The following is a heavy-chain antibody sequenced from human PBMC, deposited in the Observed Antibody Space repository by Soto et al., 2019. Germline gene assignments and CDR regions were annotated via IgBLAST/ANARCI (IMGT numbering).Heavy chain of an antibody. CDR1: GFSFSSYA. CDR2: ISGRGTTI. J-gene: IGHJ6*02. V-gene: IGHV3-48*02. D-gene: IGHD2-8*02. Sequence: LRLSCAASGFSFSSYAMNWVRQAPGKGLEWVSFISGRGTTIYYADPVKGRFTVSRDNAQNSLFLHVDSLRDEDTAVYYCAGLGFCTGTKSNQYFYYYAMDIWGQGTTVTVSS. CDR3: AGLGFCTGTKSNQYFYYYAMDI.